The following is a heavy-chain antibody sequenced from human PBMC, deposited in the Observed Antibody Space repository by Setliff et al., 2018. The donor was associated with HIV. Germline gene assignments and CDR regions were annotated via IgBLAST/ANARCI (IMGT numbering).Heavy chain of an antibody. Sequence: GSLRLSCAASGFTFTDYWMHWVRQVPGQGLVWVSRINVDGSSISYADSVKGRFTISRDNAKNTLFLQMNSLRAEDTAVYYCARLPQDVRSSIDFWGQGTLVTV. V-gene: IGHV3-74*01. CDR2: INVDGSSI. CDR3: ARLPQDVRSSIDF. J-gene: IGHJ4*02. D-gene: IGHD6-6*01. CDR1: GFTFTDYW.